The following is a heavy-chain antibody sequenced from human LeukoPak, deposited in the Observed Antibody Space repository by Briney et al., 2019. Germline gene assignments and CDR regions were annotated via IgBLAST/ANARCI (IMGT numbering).Heavy chain of an antibody. CDR2: IYPADSDI. J-gene: IGHJ3*02. D-gene: IGHD6-13*01. Sequence: GESLKISCKGSGYSFSNYWIGWVRQMPAKGLEWMGIIYPADSDIRYSPSFQGQVTISADKSISTAYLQWSSLKASDTAMYYCARQRQHAFDIWGQGTIVTVSS. V-gene: IGHV5-51*01. CDR3: ARQRQHAFDI. CDR1: GYSFSNYW.